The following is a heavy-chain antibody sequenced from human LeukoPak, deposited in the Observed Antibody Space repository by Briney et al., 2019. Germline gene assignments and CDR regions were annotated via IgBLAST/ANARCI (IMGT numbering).Heavy chain of an antibody. CDR3: ARGHIAAVGLEFDP. V-gene: IGHV1-8*01. CDR1: GYTFTSYD. CDR2: MNPNSGNT. Sequence: GASVKVSCKASGYTFTSYDINWVRQATGQGLEWMGWMNPNSGNTGYAQKFQGRVTMTRNTSISTAYMELSSLRSEDTAVYYCARGHIAAVGLEFDPWGQGTLVTVSS. D-gene: IGHD6-13*01. J-gene: IGHJ5*02.